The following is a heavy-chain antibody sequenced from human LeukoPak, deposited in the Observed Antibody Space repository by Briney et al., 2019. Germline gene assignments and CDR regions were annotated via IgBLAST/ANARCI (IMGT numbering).Heavy chain of an antibody. J-gene: IGHJ5*02. CDR2: IYHSGST. Sequence: PSETLSLTCTVSGYSISSGYYWGWIRQPPGKGLEWIGSIYHSGSTYYNPSLKSRVTISVDTSKNQFSLKLSSVTAADTAVYYCARDPGSPVYNWFDPWGQGTLVTVSS. CDR1: GYSISSGYY. D-gene: IGHD3-10*01. CDR3: ARDPGSPVYNWFDP. V-gene: IGHV4-38-2*02.